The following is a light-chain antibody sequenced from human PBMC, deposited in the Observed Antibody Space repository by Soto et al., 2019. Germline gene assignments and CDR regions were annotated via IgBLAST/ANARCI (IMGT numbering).Light chain of an antibody. Sequence: DIQMTQSPSSLSASVGDRVTITFRASQSISSYLNWYQQKPGKAPKLLIYAASARATGIPARFSGSGSGTEFTLTISSLQAEDFAVYYCQQYSNWPTFGQGTKVDIK. CDR3: QQYSNWPT. J-gene: IGKJ1*01. CDR1: QSISSY. CDR2: AAS. V-gene: IGKV1-39*01.